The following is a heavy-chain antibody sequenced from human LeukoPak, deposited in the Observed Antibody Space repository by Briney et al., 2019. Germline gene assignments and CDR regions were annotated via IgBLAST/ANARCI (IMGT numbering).Heavy chain of an antibody. CDR3: TRLWEVDTAMDIGY. J-gene: IGHJ4*02. D-gene: IGHD5-18*01. CDR2: IRSKANSYAT. Sequence: GGSLRLSCAASGFTFSGSAMHWVRQASGKGLEWVGRIRSKANSYATAYAASVKGRFTISRDDSKNTAYLQMNSLKTEDTAVYYCTRLWEVDTAMDIGYWGQGTLVTVSS. CDR1: GFTFSGSA. V-gene: IGHV3-73*01.